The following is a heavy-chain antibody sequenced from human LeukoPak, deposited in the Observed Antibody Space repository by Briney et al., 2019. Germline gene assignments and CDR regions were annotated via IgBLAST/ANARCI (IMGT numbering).Heavy chain of an antibody. CDR3: ARGVSPRHKDIVVVPAAIIGYWFDP. J-gene: IGHJ5*02. V-gene: IGHV1-2*02. D-gene: IGHD2-2*02. Sequence: ASVKVSCKASGYTFTGYYIHWVRQAPGQGLEWMGWINPNSGGTNYAQKFQGRVTMTRDTSISTAYMELSRLRSDDTAVYYCARGVSPRHKDIVVVPAAIIGYWFDPWGQGTLVTVSS. CDR1: GYTFTGYY. CDR2: INPNSGGT.